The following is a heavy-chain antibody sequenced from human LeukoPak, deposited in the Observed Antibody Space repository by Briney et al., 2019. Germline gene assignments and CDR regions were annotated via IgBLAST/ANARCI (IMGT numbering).Heavy chain of an antibody. D-gene: IGHD6-19*01. CDR3: ARVSLAVAGVQYYYFDH. Sequence: KPSETLSLTCTVSGGSISRYYWSWIRQPPGKGLEWIGYIYYSGSTNYNPPLKSRVTISIDTSKNQFYLKVNSVTAADTAVYYCARVSLAVAGVQYYYFDHWGQGTLVTVSS. J-gene: IGHJ4*02. V-gene: IGHV4-59*01. CDR2: IYYSGST. CDR1: GGSISRYY.